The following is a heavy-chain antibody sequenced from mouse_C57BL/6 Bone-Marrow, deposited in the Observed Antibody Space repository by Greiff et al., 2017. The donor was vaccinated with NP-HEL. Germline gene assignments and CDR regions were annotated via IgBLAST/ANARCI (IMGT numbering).Heavy chain of an antibody. CDR1: GYTFTSYW. J-gene: IGHJ4*01. CDR2: IYPGNSDT. V-gene: IGHV1-5*01. D-gene: IGHD2-1*01. Sequence: EVKVVESGTELARPGASVKMSCKTSGYTFTSYWMHWVKQRPGQGLEWIGAIYPGNSDTSYNQKFKGKAKLTAVTSASTAYMELSSLTNEDSAVYYCTYGNYYYAMDYWGQGTSVTVSS. CDR3: TYGNYYYAMDY.